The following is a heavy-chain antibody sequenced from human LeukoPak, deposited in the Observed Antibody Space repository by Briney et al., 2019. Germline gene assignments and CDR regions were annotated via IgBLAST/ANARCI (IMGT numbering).Heavy chain of an antibody. CDR1: GFTFSIYS. Sequence: GRSLRLSCAASGFTFSIYSMTWVRQAPGKGLEWVSSISSSSSYIYYADSVKGRFTISRDNAKNSLYLQMNSLRAEDTAVYYCARDRESSSWFDYWGQGTLVTVSS. CDR2: ISSSSSYI. D-gene: IGHD6-13*01. J-gene: IGHJ4*02. V-gene: IGHV3-21*01. CDR3: ARDRESSSWFDY.